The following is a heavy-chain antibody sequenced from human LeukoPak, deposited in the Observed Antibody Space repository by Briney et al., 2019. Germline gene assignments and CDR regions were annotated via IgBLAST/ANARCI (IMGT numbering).Heavy chain of an antibody. CDR3: ARPVDYGAYGRSGWFDP. Sequence: SETLSLTCAVYGGSVSGYYCSWIRQPPRKGLEWIAQINHSGTTNSHPSPKSRVTISVATSKNNFSLTLSSVTAADTAAYYCARPVDYGAYGRSGWFDPWGQGTLVTVSS. CDR1: GGSVSGYY. CDR2: INHSGTT. J-gene: IGHJ5*02. D-gene: IGHD4-17*01. V-gene: IGHV4-34*01.